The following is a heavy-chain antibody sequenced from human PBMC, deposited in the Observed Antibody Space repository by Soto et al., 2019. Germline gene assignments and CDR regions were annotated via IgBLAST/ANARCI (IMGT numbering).Heavy chain of an antibody. CDR2: IIPIFGTA. J-gene: IGHJ4*02. V-gene: IGHV1-69*13. D-gene: IGHD1-26*01. CDR1: GGTFSSYA. CDR3: ARGREVGATTFDY. Sequence: SVKVSCKASGGTFSSYAISWVRQAPGQGLEWMGGIIPIFGTANYAQKFQGRVTITADESTSTAYTELSSLRSEDTAVYYCARGREVGATTFDYWGQGTLVTVSS.